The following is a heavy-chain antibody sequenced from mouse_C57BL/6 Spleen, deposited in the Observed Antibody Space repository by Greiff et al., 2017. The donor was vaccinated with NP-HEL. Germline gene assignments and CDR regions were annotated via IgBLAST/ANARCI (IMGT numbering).Heavy chain of an antibody. J-gene: IGHJ2*01. CDR3: ARDGNYEAYFDY. Sequence: EVQRVESEGGLVQPGSSMKLSCTASGFTFSDYYMAWVRQVPEKGLEWVANINYDGSSTYYLDSLKSRFIISRDNAKNILYLQMSSLKSEDTATYYCARDGNYEAYFDYWGQGTTLTVSS. CDR1: GFTFSDYY. D-gene: IGHD2-1*01. CDR2: INYDGSST. V-gene: IGHV5-16*01.